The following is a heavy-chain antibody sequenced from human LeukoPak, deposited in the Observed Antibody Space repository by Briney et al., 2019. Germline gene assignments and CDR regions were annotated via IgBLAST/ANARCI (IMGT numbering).Heavy chain of an antibody. Sequence: GGSLRLSCAASGFTFSGYWMSWVRQAPGKGLEWVANIKQDGSEKYYVDSVKGRFTISRDNAKNSLYLQMNSLRAEDTAVYYCARGRWPRSAFDIWGQGTMVTVSS. CDR3: ARGRWPRSAFDI. J-gene: IGHJ3*02. V-gene: IGHV3-7*01. CDR1: GFTFSGYW. D-gene: IGHD5-24*01. CDR2: IKQDGSEK.